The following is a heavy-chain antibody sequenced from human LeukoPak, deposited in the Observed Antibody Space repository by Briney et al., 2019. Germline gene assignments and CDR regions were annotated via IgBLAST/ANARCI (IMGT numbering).Heavy chain of an antibody. D-gene: IGHD3-22*01. CDR3: ARGDSSGYYYNY. CDR2: IIPIFGTA. V-gene: IGHV1-69*05. J-gene: IGHJ4*02. CDR1: GGTFSSYA. Sequence: SVKVSCKASGGTFSSYAISWVRQAPGQGLEWMGRIIPIFGTANYAQKFQGRVTITTDGSTSTAYMELSSLRSEDTAVYYCARGDSSGYYYNYWGQGTLVTVSS.